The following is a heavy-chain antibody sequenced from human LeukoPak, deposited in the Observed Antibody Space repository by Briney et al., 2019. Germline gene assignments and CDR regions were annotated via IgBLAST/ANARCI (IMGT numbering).Heavy chain of an antibody. CDR1: GGTFSGYA. V-gene: IGHV1-69*13. CDR3: AYTEVVPAADPPYYYGMDV. D-gene: IGHD2-2*01. CDR2: IIPIFGTA. J-gene: IGHJ6*02. Sequence: SVKVSCKASGGTFSGYAISWVRQAPGQGLEWMGGIIPIFGTANYAQKFQGRVTITADESTSTAYMELSSLRSEDTAVYYCAYTEVVPAADPPYYYGMDVWGQGTTVTVSS.